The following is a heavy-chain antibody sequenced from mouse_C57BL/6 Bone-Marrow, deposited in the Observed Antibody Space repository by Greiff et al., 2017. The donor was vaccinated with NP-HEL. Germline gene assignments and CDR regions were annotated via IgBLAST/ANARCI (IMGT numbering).Heavy chain of an antibody. J-gene: IGHJ2*01. CDR1: GYSITSGYY. V-gene: IGHV3-6*01. D-gene: IGHD2-2*01. CDR3: ARELWLRRFGYFDY. Sequence: VQLQQSGPGLVKPSQSLSLTCSVTGYSITSGYYWNWIRQFPGNKLEWMGYISYDGSNNYNPSLKNRISITRDTSKNQFFLKLNSVTTEDTATYYCARELWLRRFGYFDYWGQGTTLTVSS. CDR2: ISYDGSN.